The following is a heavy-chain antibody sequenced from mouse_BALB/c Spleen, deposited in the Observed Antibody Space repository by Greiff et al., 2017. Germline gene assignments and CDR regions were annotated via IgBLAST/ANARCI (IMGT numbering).Heavy chain of an antibody. J-gene: IGHJ4*01. V-gene: IGHV5-4*02. CDR3: ARESYYYGSSYEDY. D-gene: IGHD1-1*01. CDR1: GFTFSDYY. Sequence: EVKVEESGGGLVKPGGSLKLSCAASGFTFSDYYMYWVRQTPEKRLEWVATISDGGSYTYYPDSVKGRFTISRDNAKNNLYLQMSSLKSEDTAMYYCARESYYYGSSYEDYWGQGTSVTVSS. CDR2: ISDGGSYT.